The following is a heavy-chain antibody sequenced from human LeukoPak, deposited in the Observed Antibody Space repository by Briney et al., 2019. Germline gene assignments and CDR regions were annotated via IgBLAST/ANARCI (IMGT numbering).Heavy chain of an antibody. CDR2: ISSNGGST. CDR3: VKDQAGTTGNAFDI. J-gene: IGHJ3*02. CDR1: GLSFSRYP. D-gene: IGHD1-1*01. V-gene: IGHV3-64D*06. Sequence: PGGSLRLSCSVSGLSFSRYPIHWVCQAPGKGLEYVSAISSNGGSTYYADSVKGRFTISRDNSKNTLYLQMSSLRGEDTAVYYCVKDQAGTTGNAFDIWGQGTMVTVSS.